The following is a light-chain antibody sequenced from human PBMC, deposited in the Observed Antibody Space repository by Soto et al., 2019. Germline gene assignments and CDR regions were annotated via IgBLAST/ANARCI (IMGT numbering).Light chain of an antibody. CDR3: CSYSGSSAVV. V-gene: IGLV2-11*01. Sequence: QSVLTQPRSVSGSPGQSVTFSCTGTSSDVGGYNNVSWYQQHPGKAPKLMIYDVSKRPSGVPDRFSGSKSGNTASLTISGLQAEDEAEYYSCSYSGSSAVVFGGGTKDTV. CDR2: DVS. CDR1: SSDVGGYNN. J-gene: IGLJ2*01.